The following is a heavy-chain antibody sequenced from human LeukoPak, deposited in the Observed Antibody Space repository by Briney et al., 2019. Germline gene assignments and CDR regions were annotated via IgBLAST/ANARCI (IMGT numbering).Heavy chain of an antibody. V-gene: IGHV5-51*01. CDR3: ARTDPYFDY. CDR1: GYSFSTYW. CDR2: IYPDDSET. Sequence: GESLKISCRAFGYSFSTYWIGWVRQMPGKGLEWMGIIYPDDSETIYSPSFQGQVTMSADKSINTVYLQWTSLKASDTAIYYCARTDPYFDYWGQGSLVTVSS. J-gene: IGHJ4*02.